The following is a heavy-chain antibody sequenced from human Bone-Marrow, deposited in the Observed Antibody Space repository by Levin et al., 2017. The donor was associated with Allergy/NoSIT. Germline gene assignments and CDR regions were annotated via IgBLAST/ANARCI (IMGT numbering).Heavy chain of an antibody. CDR2: IRSKANSYAT. D-gene: IGHD6-6*01. CDR3: TRLESIAARSVDY. V-gene: IGHV3-73*01. Sequence: GGSLRLSCAASGFTFSGSAMHWVRQASGKGLEWVGRIRSKANSYATAYAASVKGRFTISRDDSKNTAYLQMNSLKTEDTAVYYCTRLESIAARSVDYWGQGTLVTVSS. CDR1: GFTFSGSA. J-gene: IGHJ4*02.